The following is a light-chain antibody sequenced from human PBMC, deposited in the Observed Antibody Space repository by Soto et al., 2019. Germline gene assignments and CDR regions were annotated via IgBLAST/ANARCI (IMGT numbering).Light chain of an antibody. J-gene: IGLJ1*01. CDR3: SSSTASSTLV. V-gene: IGLV2-14*01. Sequence: QSVLTQPASVSGSPGQSITISCTGTNSDVGGYDFVSWYQQHPGKAPKLMIYDVSDRPSGVSNRFSCSKSGNTASLTISGVQAAYEADYYCSSSTASSTLVVGTGTKVTVL. CDR2: DVS. CDR1: NSDVGGYDF.